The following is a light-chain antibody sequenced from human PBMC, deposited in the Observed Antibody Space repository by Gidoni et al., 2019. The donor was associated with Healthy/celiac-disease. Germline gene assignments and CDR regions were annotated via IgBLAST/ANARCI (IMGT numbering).Light chain of an antibody. CDR3: QQYGSSPPWT. CDR2: VAS. CDR1: QSVSSSY. J-gene: IGKJ1*01. Sequence: ELVLTQSPGTLSLSPGERATLSCRASQSVSSSYLAWYQQKPGQAPRLLIYVASSRATGIPDRFSGSVSGTDFTLTISRLEPEDFAVYYCQQYGSSPPWTFGQGTKVEIK. V-gene: IGKV3-20*01.